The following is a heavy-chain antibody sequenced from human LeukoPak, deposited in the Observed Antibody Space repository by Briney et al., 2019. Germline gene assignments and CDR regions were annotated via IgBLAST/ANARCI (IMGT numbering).Heavy chain of an antibody. CDR2: IWYDGSNK. D-gene: IGHD6-19*01. CDR3: ARDSKEQWLVGYYYYGMDV. CDR1: GFTFSSYG. J-gene: IGHJ6*02. Sequence: GGSLRLSCAASGFTFSSYGMHWVRQAPGKGLEWVAVIWYDGSNKYYADSVKGRFTISRDNSKNTLYLQMNSLRAEDTAVYYCARDSKEQWLVGYYYYGMDVWGQGTTVTVSS. V-gene: IGHV3-33*01.